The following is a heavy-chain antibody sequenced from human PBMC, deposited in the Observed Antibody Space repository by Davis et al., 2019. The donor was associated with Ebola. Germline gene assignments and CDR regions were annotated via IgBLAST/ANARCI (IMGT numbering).Heavy chain of an antibody. J-gene: IGHJ5*02. CDR1: GFTFTTYA. CDR3: ARDRDYYDSSGYHPRGWLDL. Sequence: GESLKISCAASGFTFTTYALSWIRQAPGKGLEWVSYISSSGSTIYYADSVKGRFTISRDNAKNSLYLQMSSLRAEDTAVYYCARDRDYYDSSGYHPRGWLDLWGQGTLVTVSS. D-gene: IGHD3-22*01. CDR2: ISSSGSTI. V-gene: IGHV3-48*04.